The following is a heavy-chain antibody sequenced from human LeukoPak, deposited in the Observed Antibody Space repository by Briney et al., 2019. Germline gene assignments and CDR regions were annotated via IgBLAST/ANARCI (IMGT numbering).Heavy chain of an antibody. Sequence: GGPLRLSFAASGFTFSSYPLHWAGKAPAKGLDGVAVISYDGSNKYYADSVKGRFTISRDNSKNTLYLQMNSLRAEDTAVYYCAKERQAGGTPFDYWGQGSLVTVSS. CDR1: GFTFSSYP. CDR3: AKERQAGGTPFDY. J-gene: IGHJ4*02. CDR2: ISYDGSNK. V-gene: IGHV3-30*04. D-gene: IGHD1-26*01.